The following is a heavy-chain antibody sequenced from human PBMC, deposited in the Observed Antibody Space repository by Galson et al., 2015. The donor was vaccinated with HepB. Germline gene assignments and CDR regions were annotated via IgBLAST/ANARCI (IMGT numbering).Heavy chain of an antibody. Sequence: SLRLSCAASGFTFSSYGMHWVRQAPGKGLEWVAVISYDGSNKYYADSVKGRFTISRDNSKNTVYLEMNSLRPEDTAVYYCAKDYIGGRLPFDYWGQGTLVTVSS. D-gene: IGHD6-6*01. V-gene: IGHV3-30*18. CDR3: AKDYIGGRLPFDY. J-gene: IGHJ4*02. CDR2: ISYDGSNK. CDR1: GFTFSSYG.